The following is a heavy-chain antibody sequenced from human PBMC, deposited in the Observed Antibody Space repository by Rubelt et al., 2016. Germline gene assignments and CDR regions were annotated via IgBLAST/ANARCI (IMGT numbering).Heavy chain of an antibody. CDR1: GFTFSNYA. CDR3: ARDLSRIAVAGNWFDP. Sequence: GGGLVQPGGSLRLSCAAPGFTFSNYAMNWVRQAPGKGLEWVSGISGGGARTYYAASVKGRFTISRDNSKNTLYLQMNSLRAEDTAVYYCARDLSRIAVAGNWFDPWGQGTLVTVSS. V-gene: IGHV3-23*01. CDR2: ISGGGART. J-gene: IGHJ5*02. D-gene: IGHD6-19*01.